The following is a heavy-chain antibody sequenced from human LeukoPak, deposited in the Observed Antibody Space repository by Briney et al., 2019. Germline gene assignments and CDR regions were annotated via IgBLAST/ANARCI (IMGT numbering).Heavy chain of an antibody. D-gene: IGHD5-12*01. J-gene: IGHJ4*02. CDR1: GYTFTSYY. CDR3: ARQRVATRALDY. V-gene: IGHV1-46*01. Sequence: RASVKVSCKASGYTFTSYYMHWVRQAPGQGLEWMGTINPSGGSTSYAQKFQGRVTMTRDTSISTAYMELSRLRSDDTAVYYCARQRVATRALDYWGQGTLVTVSS. CDR2: INPSGGST.